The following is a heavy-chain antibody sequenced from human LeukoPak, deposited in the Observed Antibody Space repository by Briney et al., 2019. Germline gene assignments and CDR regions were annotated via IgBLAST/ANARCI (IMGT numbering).Heavy chain of an antibody. Sequence: GGSLRLSCAASGFTFSSYAMSWVRQAPGKGLEWVSAISGSAGSTYYADSVKGRFTISRDNSKNTLYLQMNSLRAEDTAVYYCAASLPNIVVVPATKGPFGYWGQGTLVTVSS. CDR3: AASLPNIVVVPATKGPFGY. V-gene: IGHV3-23*01. J-gene: IGHJ4*02. CDR1: GFTFSSYA. D-gene: IGHD2-2*01. CDR2: ISGSAGST.